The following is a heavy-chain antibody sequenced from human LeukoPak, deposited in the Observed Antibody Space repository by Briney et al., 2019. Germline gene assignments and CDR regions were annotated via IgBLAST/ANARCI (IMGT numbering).Heavy chain of an antibody. Sequence: RGSLRLSCAASGFTFSGYEMNWVRQAPGKGLEWVSYIGSSGSTKYYADSVRGRFTISRDNAKNSLYLQMNSLRAEDTAVYYCARDVAGGSYWGQGTLVTISS. CDR2: IGSSGSTK. V-gene: IGHV3-48*03. D-gene: IGHD6-19*01. J-gene: IGHJ4*02. CDR1: GFTFSGYE. CDR3: ARDVAGGSY.